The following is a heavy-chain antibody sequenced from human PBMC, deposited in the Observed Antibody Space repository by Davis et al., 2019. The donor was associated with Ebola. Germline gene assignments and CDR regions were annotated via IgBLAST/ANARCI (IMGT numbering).Heavy chain of an antibody. V-gene: IGHV4-34*01. CDR3: ARDRIAARPFDY. CDR1: GGSFSGYY. CDR2: INHSGST. J-gene: IGHJ4*02. D-gene: IGHD6-6*01. Sequence: MPSETLSLTCAVYGGSFSGYYWSWIRQPPGKGLEWIGEINHSGSTNYNPSLKSRVTISVDTSKNQFSLKLNSVTAADTAVYYCARDRIAARPFDYWGQGTLVTVSS.